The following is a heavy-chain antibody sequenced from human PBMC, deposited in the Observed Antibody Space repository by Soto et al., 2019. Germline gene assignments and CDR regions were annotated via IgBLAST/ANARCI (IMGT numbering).Heavy chain of an antibody. CDR2: ISWNSGCI. Sequence: EVQLVESGGGLVQPGRSLRLSCAASGFTFDDYAMHWVRQAPGKGLEWVSGISWNSGCIGYADSVKGRFTISRDNAKNSLYLQMNSLRAEDTALYYCAKDRGLVLSFYFDYWGQGTLVIVSS. D-gene: IGHD6-19*01. J-gene: IGHJ4*02. CDR3: AKDRGLVLSFYFDY. V-gene: IGHV3-9*01. CDR1: GFTFDDYA.